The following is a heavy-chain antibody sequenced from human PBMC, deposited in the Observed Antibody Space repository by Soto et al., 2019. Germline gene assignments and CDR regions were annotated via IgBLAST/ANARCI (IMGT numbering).Heavy chain of an antibody. V-gene: IGHV4-30-2*01. CDR1: GGSISSGAYS. J-gene: IGHJ5*02. D-gene: IGHD3-10*01. CDR2: MYHSGST. CDR3: ARESSIRGLVYVSHWLDP. Sequence: SETLSLTCALSGGSISSGAYSWSWLRQPPAKGLEWIGYMYHSGSTYYNPSLKSRVTISIDRSKNQFSLSLNSVTAADTAVYYCARESSIRGLVYVSHWLDPLGQGTLVTGSS.